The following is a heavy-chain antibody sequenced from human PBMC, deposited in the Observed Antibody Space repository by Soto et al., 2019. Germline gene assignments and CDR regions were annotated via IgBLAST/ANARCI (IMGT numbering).Heavy chain of an antibody. CDR3: ARVTPGNNLYYFSGLDF. Sequence: PGGSLRLSCVASGFTFDTCGIHWVRQAPGKGLQWVALISYEGSNTYYADSVRGRFTISRDNSKNALCLQMNTLRPEDTGVYYCARVTPGNNLYYFSGLDFWGQGTSVTVSS. CDR1: GFTFDTCG. J-gene: IGHJ6*02. V-gene: IGHV3-30-3*01. D-gene: IGHD1-1*01. CDR2: ISYEGSNT.